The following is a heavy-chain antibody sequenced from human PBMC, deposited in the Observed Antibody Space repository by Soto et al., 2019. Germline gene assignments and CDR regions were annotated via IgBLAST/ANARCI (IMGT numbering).Heavy chain of an antibody. CDR1: GYAFTDYY. Sequence: ASVKVSCKASGYAFTDYYMHWVRQAPGQGLEWMGWINPNSGGTNYAQKFQGRVTMTRDTSISTAYMELSRLRSDDTAVYYCARDQTPSSGWPGMDVWGQGTTVTVSS. D-gene: IGHD6-19*01. V-gene: IGHV1-2*02. CDR2: INPNSGGT. CDR3: ARDQTPSSGWPGMDV. J-gene: IGHJ6*02.